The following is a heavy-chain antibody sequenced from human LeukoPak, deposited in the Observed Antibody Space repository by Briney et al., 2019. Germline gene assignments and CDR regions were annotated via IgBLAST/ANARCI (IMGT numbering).Heavy chain of an antibody. Sequence: SETLSLTCTVSGGSISSSSYYWGWIRQPPGKGLEWIGSIYYSGSTYYNPSLKRRVTISVDTSKNQFSLKLSSVTAADTAVYYCARNRPSRFWSGSTNWFDPWGQGTLVTVSS. D-gene: IGHD3-3*01. J-gene: IGHJ5*02. V-gene: IGHV4-39*01. CDR1: GGSISSSSYY. CDR3: ARNRPSRFWSGSTNWFDP. CDR2: IYYSGST.